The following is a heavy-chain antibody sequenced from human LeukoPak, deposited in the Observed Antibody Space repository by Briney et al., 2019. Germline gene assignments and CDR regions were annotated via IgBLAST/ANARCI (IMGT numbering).Heavy chain of an antibody. Sequence: GRSLSLSCAASGFSFSTYPLHWVRQAPGKGPEWLAVISYDGNYKYYAESVKGRFTISRDNSKNTLYLQMNTVGAEDTAVYYCAKGVVAGTWATSFDYWGQGTLVTVSS. J-gene: IGHJ4*02. CDR3: AKGVVAGTWATSFDY. D-gene: IGHD2-15*01. CDR1: GFSFSTYP. V-gene: IGHV3-30*01. CDR2: ISYDGNYK.